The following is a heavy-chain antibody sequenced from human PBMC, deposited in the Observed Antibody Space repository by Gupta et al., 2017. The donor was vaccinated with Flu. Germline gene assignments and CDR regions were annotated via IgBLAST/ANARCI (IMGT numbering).Heavy chain of an antibody. CDR2: ISHDGSNY. V-gene: IGHV3-30*18. CDR3: AKDWRWDNNNYGMNV. Sequence: LRVVESGGGVVQPGRSLRLSCAASGFSFSNYGMHWVRQAPGKGLEWVAVISHDGSNYYHTDSVKGRFTISRDNSKNTLYLQMNSLRTEDTAVYYCAKDWRWDNNNYGMNVWGQGTTVTVSS. CDR1: GFSFSNYG. J-gene: IGHJ6*02. D-gene: IGHD1-26*01.